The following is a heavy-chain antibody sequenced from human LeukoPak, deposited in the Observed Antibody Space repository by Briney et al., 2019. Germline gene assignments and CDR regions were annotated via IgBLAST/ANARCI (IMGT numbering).Heavy chain of an antibody. V-gene: IGHV1-69*06. CDR1: GGTFTHYV. D-gene: IGHD3-10*01. Sequence: ASVKVSCNAFGGTFTHYVISWVRQAPGQGLEWMGGIAPISGTPMYAQRFQGRVTITADTSTYTAYQEMSSLTSEDTAVYYCAREGEYYSESGNLVDASDVWGQGTMVTVSA. J-gene: IGHJ3*01. CDR2: IAPISGTP. CDR3: AREGEYYSESGNLVDASDV.